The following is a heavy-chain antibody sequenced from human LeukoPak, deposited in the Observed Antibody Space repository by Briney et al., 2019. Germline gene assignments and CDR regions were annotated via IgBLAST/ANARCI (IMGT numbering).Heavy chain of an antibody. Sequence: GGSLRLSCAASGFTFSSYGMHWVRQAPGKGLEWVAVIWYDGSKKYYADSVKGRFTISRDNSKNTLYLQMNSLRAEDTAVYYCAKERVVVITSLRRDAFDIWGQGTMVTVSS. D-gene: IGHD3-22*01. V-gene: IGHV3-33*06. CDR2: IWYDGSKK. CDR1: GFTFSSYG. CDR3: AKERVVVITSLRRDAFDI. J-gene: IGHJ3*02.